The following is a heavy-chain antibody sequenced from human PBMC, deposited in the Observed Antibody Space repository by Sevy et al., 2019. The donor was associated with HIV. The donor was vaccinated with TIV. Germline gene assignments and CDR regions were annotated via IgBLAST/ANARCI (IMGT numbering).Heavy chain of an antibody. J-gene: IGHJ4*02. V-gene: IGHV3-33*01. CDR1: GFSFSKYG. Sequence: GGSLRLSCAASGFSFSKYGMHWVRQAPGKGLEWVALIWYDGSSDYYADSVKGRFTISRDNSNNTLYLQVNSLRAEDTAVYYCVRGADYYDRGGANCDSWCQGTLVTVSS. CDR2: IWYDGSSD. D-gene: IGHD3-22*01. CDR3: VRGADYYDRGGANCDS.